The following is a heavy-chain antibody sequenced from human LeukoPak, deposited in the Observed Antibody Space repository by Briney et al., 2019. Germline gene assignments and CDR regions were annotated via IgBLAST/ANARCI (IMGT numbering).Heavy chain of an antibody. J-gene: IGHJ4*02. D-gene: IGHD6-13*01. CDR2: ITFDGSYQ. CDR1: GFRFDNYG. CDR3: ARDGLAALDY. V-gene: IGHV3-30*03. Sequence: PGGSLRLSCAASGFRFDNYGMHWVRQAPGKGLEWQSVITFDGSYQYYSKSVKARLTISRDNSNNTLFLRMDSLNYEDTAVYYCARDGLAALDYWGQGTLVTVSS.